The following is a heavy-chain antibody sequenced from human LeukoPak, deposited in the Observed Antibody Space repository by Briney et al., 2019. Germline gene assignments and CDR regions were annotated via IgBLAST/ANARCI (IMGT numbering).Heavy chain of an antibody. V-gene: IGHV4-59*12. CDR1: GGSISSYY. J-gene: IGHJ4*02. CDR2: IYYSGST. D-gene: IGHD2-2*01. CDR3: ARGSTSCYSR. Sequence: PSETLSLTCTVSGGSISSYYWSWIRQPPGKGLEWIAYIYYSGSTNYNPSLKSRVTISVDTSKNQFSLKLSSVTAADTAVYYCARGSTSCYSRWGQGTLVTVSS.